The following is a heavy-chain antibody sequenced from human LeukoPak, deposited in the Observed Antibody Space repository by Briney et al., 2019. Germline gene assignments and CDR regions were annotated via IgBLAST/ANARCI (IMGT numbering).Heavy chain of an antibody. CDR2: INPNSGGT. CDR1: GYTFTGYY. V-gene: IGHV1-2*02. D-gene: IGHD3-3*01. CDR3: ARVVFWSTHLPYYYMDV. Sequence: ASVKVSCKASGYTFTGYYMHWVRQAPGQGLEWMGWINPNSGGTNYAQKFQGRVTMTRDTSISTAYMELSRLRSDDTAVYYCARVVFWSTHLPYYYMDVWGKGTTVTVSS. J-gene: IGHJ6*03.